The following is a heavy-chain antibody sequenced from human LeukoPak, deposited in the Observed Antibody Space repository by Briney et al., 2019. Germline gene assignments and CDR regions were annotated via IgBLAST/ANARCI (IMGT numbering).Heavy chain of an antibody. J-gene: IGHJ3*02. CDR3: ARAVSPVGAHDAFDI. D-gene: IGHD1-26*01. CDR2: IYPGDSDT. V-gene: IGHV5-51*04. Sequence: GESLKISCKGSGYSFTSYWIGWVRQMPGKGLEWMGIIYPGDSDTRYSPSFQGQITISADKPISTAYLQWSSLKASDTAMYYCARAVSPVGAHDAFDIWGQGTMVTVSS. CDR1: GYSFTSYW.